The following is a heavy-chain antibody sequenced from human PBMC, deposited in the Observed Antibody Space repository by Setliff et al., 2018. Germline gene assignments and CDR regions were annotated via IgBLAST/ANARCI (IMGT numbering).Heavy chain of an antibody. CDR3: ARQARGYYYDSSGYYRASPGYYYMDV. CDR1: GYSFTSYW. CDR2: IYPGDSDT. D-gene: IGHD3-22*01. J-gene: IGHJ6*03. Sequence: PGESLKISCKGSGYSFTSYWIGWVRQMPGKGLEWMGIIYPGDSDTRYSPSFQGQVTILADKSISTAYLQWSSLKASDTAMYYCARQARGYYYDSSGYYRASPGYYYMDVWGKGTTVTVSS. V-gene: IGHV5-51*01.